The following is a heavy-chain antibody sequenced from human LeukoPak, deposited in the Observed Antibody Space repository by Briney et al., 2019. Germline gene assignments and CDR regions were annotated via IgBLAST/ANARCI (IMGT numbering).Heavy chain of an antibody. J-gene: IGHJ3*02. CDR3: ARAAYSPDAFDI. D-gene: IGHD1-26*01. V-gene: IGHV1-24*01. Sequence: ASVKVSCKASGYTFTGYYMHWVRQAPGQGLEWMGGFDPEDGETIYAQKFQGRVTMTEDTSTDTAYMELSSLRSEDTAVYYCARAAYSPDAFDIWGQGTMVTVSS. CDR2: FDPEDGET. CDR1: GYTFTGYY.